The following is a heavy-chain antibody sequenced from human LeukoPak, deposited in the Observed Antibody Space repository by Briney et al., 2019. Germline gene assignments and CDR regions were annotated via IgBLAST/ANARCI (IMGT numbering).Heavy chain of an antibody. Sequence: GASVKVSCKASGYTFTSYGISWVRQAPGRGLEWMGWISAYNGNTNYAQKLQGRVTMTTDTSTSTAYMELRSLRSDDTAVYYCARWDMITFGGVIPLDAFDIWGQGTMVSVSS. CDR2: ISAYNGNT. CDR1: GYTFTSYG. J-gene: IGHJ3*02. CDR3: ARWDMITFGGVIPLDAFDI. D-gene: IGHD3-16*02. V-gene: IGHV1-18*01.